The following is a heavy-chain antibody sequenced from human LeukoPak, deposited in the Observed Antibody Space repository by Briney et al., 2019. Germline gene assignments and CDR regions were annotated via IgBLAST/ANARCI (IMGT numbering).Heavy chain of an antibody. V-gene: IGHV4-39*01. CDR2: IYYSGTT. Sequence: KPSETLSLTCTVSVGSVSSSDFNWGWIRQPPGKGPEWIGTIYYSGTTYYNPSFGRRVAITVDTSKTQFSLELNSVTAADTAVYYCARRQYGSGWYGDGEWFWFAPWGQGTLVTVSS. J-gene: IGHJ5*02. D-gene: IGHD6-19*01. CDR1: VGSVSSSDFN. CDR3: ARRQYGSGWYGDGEWFWFAP.